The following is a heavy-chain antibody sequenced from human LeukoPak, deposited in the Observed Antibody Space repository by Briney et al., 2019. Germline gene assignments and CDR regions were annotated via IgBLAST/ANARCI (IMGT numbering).Heavy chain of an antibody. CDR2: ISFSGGST. J-gene: IGHJ4*02. CDR3: AKPNLPYCSGGSCYGFAY. V-gene: IGHV3-23*01. D-gene: IGHD2-15*01. CDR1: GFTFNTYA. Sequence: GASLRLSCAASGFTFNTYAMTWVRQAPGKGLEWDSVISFSGGSTYYADSVKGRFTISRDNSKNTLYLQMNRLRADDTAVYYCAKPNLPYCSGGSCYGFAYWGQGTLVTVSS.